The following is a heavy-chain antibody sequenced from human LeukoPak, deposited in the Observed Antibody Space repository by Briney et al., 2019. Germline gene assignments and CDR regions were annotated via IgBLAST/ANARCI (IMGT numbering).Heavy chain of an antibody. CDR3: AKDSLYRGYSGSYFSTLYYFDY. V-gene: IGHV3-23*01. CDR1: GFIFSNYA. D-gene: IGHD1-26*01. CDR2: FSGSGGST. J-gene: IGHJ4*02. Sequence: PGGSLRLSCAASGFIFSNYAMSWVRQAPGKGLQWVSAFSGSGGSTYYADSVKGRFTISRDNSKNTLYLQMNSLRAEDTAVYYCAKDSLYRGYSGSYFSTLYYFDYWGQGTLVTVSS.